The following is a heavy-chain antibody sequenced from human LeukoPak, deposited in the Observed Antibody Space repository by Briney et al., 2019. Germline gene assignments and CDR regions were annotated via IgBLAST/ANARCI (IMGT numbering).Heavy chain of an antibody. Sequence: GGSLRLSCAASGFTFSSYAMSWVRQAPGKGLEWVSATSGSGGSTYYADSVKGRFTISRDNSKNTLYLQMNSLRAEDTAVYYCAKDLDIVSSSDFVDYWGQGTLVTVSS. D-gene: IGHD6-6*01. V-gene: IGHV3-23*01. CDR1: GFTFSSYA. CDR3: AKDLDIVSSSDFVDY. CDR2: TSGSGGST. J-gene: IGHJ4*02.